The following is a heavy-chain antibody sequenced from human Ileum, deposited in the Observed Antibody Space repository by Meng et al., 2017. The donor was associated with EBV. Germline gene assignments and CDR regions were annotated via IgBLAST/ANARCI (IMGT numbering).Heavy chain of an antibody. Sequence: EVQLVESGGGLVQPGGSLRLSCAASGFTFSSYWMHWVRQAPGKGVVWVSRINTDGSITNYADSVKGRFTISRDNAKNTLYLQMNSLRAEDTAVYYCAKDLSWNQADYWGQGTLVTVAS. D-gene: IGHD1-14*01. CDR2: INTDGSIT. CDR3: AKDLSWNQADY. V-gene: IGHV3-74*01. CDR1: GFTFSSYW. J-gene: IGHJ4*02.